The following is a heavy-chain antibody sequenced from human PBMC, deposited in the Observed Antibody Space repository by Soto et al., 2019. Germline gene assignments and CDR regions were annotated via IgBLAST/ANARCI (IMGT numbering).Heavy chain of an antibody. CDR1: GFTFSNYW. CDR3: ARGAYGRYYMDV. CDR2: INRDGSST. J-gene: IGHJ6*03. Sequence: EVQLVESGGGLVQPGGSLRLSCAASGFTFSNYWMHWVRQAPGEGLVWVSRINRDGSSTYYADSVKGRFTTSSDNAKNTVYLQVNSLRGEDTAVYYCARGAYGRYYMDVWGKGTTVTVSS. D-gene: IGHD3-16*01. V-gene: IGHV3-74*01.